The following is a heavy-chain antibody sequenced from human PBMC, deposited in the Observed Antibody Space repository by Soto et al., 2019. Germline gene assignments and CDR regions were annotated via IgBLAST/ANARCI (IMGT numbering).Heavy chain of an antibody. V-gene: IGHV4-4*07. J-gene: IGHJ5*02. CDR2: IYATGTT. D-gene: IGHD1-1*01. Sequence: SETLSLTCTVSGASISGFYWSWIRKSAGKGLEWIGRIYATGTTDYNPSLKSRVMMSVDTSKKQFSLKLRSVTAADTAVYYCVRDGTKTLRDWIDPWGQGISVTVSS. CDR1: GASISGFY. CDR3: VRDGTKTLRDWIDP.